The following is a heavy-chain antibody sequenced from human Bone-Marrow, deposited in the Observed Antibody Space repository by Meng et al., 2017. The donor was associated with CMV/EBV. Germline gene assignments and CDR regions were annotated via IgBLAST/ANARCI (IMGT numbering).Heavy chain of an antibody. J-gene: IGHJ4*02. CDR2: ISSSSTI. CDR3: ARRVSPDY. CDR1: GFTFSDYY. V-gene: IGHV3-69-1*02. Sequence: GESLKISCAASGFTFSDYYMNWVRQAPGKGLEWVSSISSSSTIYYADSVKGRFTISRDNAKNSLYLQMNSLRAEDTAVYYCARRVSPDYWGQGTLVTVSS. D-gene: IGHD5/OR15-5a*01.